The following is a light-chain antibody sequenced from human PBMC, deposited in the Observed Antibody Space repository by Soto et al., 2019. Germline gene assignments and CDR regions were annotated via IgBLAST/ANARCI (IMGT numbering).Light chain of an antibody. CDR2: DVI. CDR3: TSYSRTNTLQV. V-gene: IGLV2-14*03. CDR1: NTDIGTYNY. Sequence: QSVLTQPASVSGSPGQSITLSCTGANTDIGTYNYVSWYQHHPGTAPKLLLYDVINRPSAVSNRFSASKSRNTASLTISGLQHDNEGDYCCTSYSRTNTLQVFGGGTKVTVL. J-gene: IGLJ2*01.